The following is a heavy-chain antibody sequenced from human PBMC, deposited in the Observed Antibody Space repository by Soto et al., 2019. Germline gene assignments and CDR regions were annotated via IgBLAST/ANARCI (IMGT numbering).Heavy chain of an antibody. CDR1: GFTFSTYA. Sequence: DVELLESGGGLVQPGGSLRLSCATSGFTFSTYAMSWVRQPPGKGLEWVSAISNSGINTYYADSVRGRFTITRDNSRNTLYLQMTSPRAEDTAVYYCAKDTGSSSWPLYFDYWGQGTLVTVSS. CDR2: ISNSGINT. J-gene: IGHJ4*02. CDR3: AKDTGSSSWPLYFDY. V-gene: IGHV3-23*01. D-gene: IGHD6-13*01.